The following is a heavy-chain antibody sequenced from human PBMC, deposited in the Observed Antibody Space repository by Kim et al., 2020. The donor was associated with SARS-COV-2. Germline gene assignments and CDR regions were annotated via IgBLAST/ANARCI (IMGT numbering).Heavy chain of an antibody. CDR2: ISWNSVYI. Sequence: GGSLRLSCAASGFTFDDYAMHWVRQTPGKGLEWVSGISWNSVYIVYANSVKGRFTVSRDNAKTSLYLQMNSLRAEDTALYYCAKEFCYGSGRCAFDIWGQGTMVTVSS. D-gene: IGHD3-10*01. CDR1: GFTFDDYA. V-gene: IGHV3-9*01. CDR3: AKEFCYGSGRCAFDI. J-gene: IGHJ3*02.